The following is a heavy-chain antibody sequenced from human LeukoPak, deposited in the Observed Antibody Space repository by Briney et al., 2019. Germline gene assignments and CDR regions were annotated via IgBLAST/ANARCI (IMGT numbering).Heavy chain of an antibody. D-gene: IGHD1-26*01. J-gene: IGHJ3*02. V-gene: IGHV3-21*01. CDR1: GFTLSGYS. Sequence: GGSLRLSCAASGFTLSGYSMNWVRQAPGKGLEWVSSISSSSSYIYYADSVKGRFTISRDNAKKSMYLQMNSLRAEDTAVYYCARANSGSYGDAFDIWGQGTMVTVSS. CDR3: ARANSGSYGDAFDI. CDR2: ISSSSSYI.